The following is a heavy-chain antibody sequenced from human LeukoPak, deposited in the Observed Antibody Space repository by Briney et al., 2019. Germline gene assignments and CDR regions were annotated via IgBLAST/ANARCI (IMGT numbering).Heavy chain of an antibody. CDR2: ISGSGGST. V-gene: IGHV3-23*01. J-gene: IGHJ4*02. D-gene: IGHD3-10*01. CDR3: AKDLLYYYGSGSYYGGCFDY. CDR1: GFTFSSYA. Sequence: GGSLRLSCAASGFTFSSYAMSWVRQAPGKGLEWVSAISGSGGSTYYADSVKGRFTISRDNSKNTLYLQMNSLRAEDTAVYYCAKDLLYYYGSGSYYGGCFDYWDQGTLVTVSS.